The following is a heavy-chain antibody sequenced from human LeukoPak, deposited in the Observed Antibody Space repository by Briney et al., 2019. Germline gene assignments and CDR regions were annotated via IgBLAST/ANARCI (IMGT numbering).Heavy chain of an antibody. CDR2: IYYSAST. Sequence: SETLSLTCTVSNDSIITTTYYWGWLRQPPGKRLEWVGSIYYSASTYYNPALKSRVTISVDTSKNQFSLKLSSVTAADTAVYYCARNYYDFWSGYYGPWFDPWGQGTLVTVSS. CDR1: NDSIITTTYY. J-gene: IGHJ5*02. D-gene: IGHD3-3*01. V-gene: IGHV4-39*01. CDR3: ARNYYDFWSGYYGPWFDP.